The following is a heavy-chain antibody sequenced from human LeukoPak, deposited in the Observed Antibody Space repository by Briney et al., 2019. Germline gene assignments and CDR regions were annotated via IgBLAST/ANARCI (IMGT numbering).Heavy chain of an antibody. J-gene: IGHJ6*03. CDR3: ARESWGTYYYGSGSYRSYYYYYMDV. D-gene: IGHD3-10*01. Sequence: SETLSLTCTVSGGSISSYYWSWIRQPAGKGLEWIGRIYTSGSTNYNPSLKSRVTMSVDTSKNQFSLKLSSVTAADTAVYYCARESWGTYYYGSGSYRSYYYYYMDVWGKGTTVTVSS. CDR1: GGSISSYY. V-gene: IGHV4-4*07. CDR2: IYTSGST.